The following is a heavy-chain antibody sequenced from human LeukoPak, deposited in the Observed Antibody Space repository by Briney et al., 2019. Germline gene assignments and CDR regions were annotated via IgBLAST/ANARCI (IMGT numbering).Heavy chain of an antibody. CDR3: ARLGDYGDVSGAFDI. CDR2: IYPGDSDT. D-gene: IGHD4-17*01. J-gene: IGHJ3*02. V-gene: IGHV5-51*07. CDR1: GYSFTSYW. Sequence: GESLKISCKGSGYSFTSYWIGWVHQMPGKGLEWMGIIYPGDSDTRYSPSFQGQVTISADKSISTAYLQWSSLKASDTAMYYCARLGDYGDVSGAFDIWGQGTMVTVSS.